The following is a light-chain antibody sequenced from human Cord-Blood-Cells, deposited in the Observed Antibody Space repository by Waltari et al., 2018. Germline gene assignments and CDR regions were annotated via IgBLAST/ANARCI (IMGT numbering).Light chain of an antibody. J-gene: IGLJ1*01. CDR2: EFS. CDR1: SSDVGGYHY. Sequence: QSALTQPASVSGSPGQSITISCTGTSSDVGGYHYVSWYQQHPGKAPKPMIYEFSHRPSGVSNRFSGSKSGNTASLTISGLQAEDEADYYCSSYTSILYVFGTGTKVTVL. V-gene: IGLV2-14*01. CDR3: SSYTSILYV.